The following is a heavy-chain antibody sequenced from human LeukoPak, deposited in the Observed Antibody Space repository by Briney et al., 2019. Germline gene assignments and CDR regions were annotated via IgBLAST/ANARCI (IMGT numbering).Heavy chain of an antibody. J-gene: IGHJ4*02. CDR3: AKDLGYKTYYYDSSGYQPAFDY. Sequence: GGSLRLSCAASGFTFSSYAMSWVRQAPGKGLEWVSAISGSGGSTYYADSVKGRFTISRDNSKNTLYLQMNSLRAEDTAVYYCAKDLGYKTYYYDSSGYQPAFDYWGQGTQVTVSS. V-gene: IGHV3-23*01. CDR2: ISGSGGST. D-gene: IGHD3-22*01. CDR1: GFTFSSYA.